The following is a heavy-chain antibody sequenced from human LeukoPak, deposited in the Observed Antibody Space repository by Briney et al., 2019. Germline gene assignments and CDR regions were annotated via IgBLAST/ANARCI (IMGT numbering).Heavy chain of an antibody. D-gene: IGHD3-3*01. CDR3: ARVRLEYYFDY. CDR2: ISAYNGNT. Sequence: ASVKVSCKASGYTFTDYYMHWVRQAPGQGFEWMGWISAYNGNTNYAQKLQGRVTMTTDTSTSTAYMELRSLRSDDTAVYYCARVRLEYYFDYWGQGTLVTVSS. V-gene: IGHV1-18*04. CDR1: GYTFTDYY. J-gene: IGHJ4*02.